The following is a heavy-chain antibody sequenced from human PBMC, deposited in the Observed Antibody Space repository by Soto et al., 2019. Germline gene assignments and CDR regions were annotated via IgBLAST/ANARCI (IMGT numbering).Heavy chain of an antibody. Sequence: KGRFTISRDDSKNTLYLQMNSLKTEDTAVYYCTTVEGAFDIWGQGTMVTVSS. J-gene: IGHJ3*02. V-gene: IGHV3-15*01. CDR3: TTVEGAFDI. D-gene: IGHD3-3*01.